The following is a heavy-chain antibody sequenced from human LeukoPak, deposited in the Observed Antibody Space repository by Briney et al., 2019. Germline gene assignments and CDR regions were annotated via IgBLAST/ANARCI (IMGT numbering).Heavy chain of an antibody. CDR3: ARQRGSGCLDY. Sequence: GGSLRLSCAASRFTLSNYWMSWVRQAPGKGLEWVANIKQDGSETYYVDSVKGRFTISRDNAKNPLSLQMSSLRAEDTAVYYCARQRGSGCLDYWGQGTLVTVSS. CDR2: IKQDGSET. J-gene: IGHJ4*02. CDR1: RFTLSNYW. D-gene: IGHD6-19*01. V-gene: IGHV3-7*01.